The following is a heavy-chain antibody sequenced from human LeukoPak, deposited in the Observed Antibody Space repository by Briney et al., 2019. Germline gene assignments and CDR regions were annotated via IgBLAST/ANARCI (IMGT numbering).Heavy chain of an antibody. CDR1: GGSFSGYY. J-gene: IGHJ5*02. V-gene: IGHV4-34*01. CDR2: INHSGST. Sequence: ETLSLTCAVYGGSFSGYYWSWLRQPPGKGLEWIGEINHSGSTNYNPSLKSRVTISVDTSKNQFSLKLSSVTAADTAVYYCARFTPYYDSSGSRAGNWFDPWGQGTLVTVSS. D-gene: IGHD3-22*01. CDR3: ARFTPYYDSSGSRAGNWFDP.